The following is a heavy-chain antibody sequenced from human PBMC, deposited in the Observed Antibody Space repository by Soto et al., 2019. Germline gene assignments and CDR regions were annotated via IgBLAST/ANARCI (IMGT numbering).Heavy chain of an antibody. J-gene: IGHJ4*02. CDR3: AKDLYGDFDY. CDR2: ISGSGGTT. V-gene: IGHV3-23*01. CDR1: GFTFDNYA. D-gene: IGHD4-17*01. Sequence: EVQLLESGGGLVQPGGSLRLSCAASGFTFDNYAMPLVRQAPGKGLEWVSTISGSGGTTYYADYVKGRCTISRDKSKNTLYRQMNSLRAEDTAVYYCAKDLYGDFDYWGQGTLVTVSS.